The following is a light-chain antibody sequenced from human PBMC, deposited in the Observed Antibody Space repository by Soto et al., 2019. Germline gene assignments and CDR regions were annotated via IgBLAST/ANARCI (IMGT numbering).Light chain of an antibody. J-gene: IGLJ3*02. V-gene: IGLV2-14*02. CDR3: SSYAGSSGV. CDR2: DVS. Sequence: QSALTQPASVSGSPGQSITISCTGTSSDVGGSGLVSWYQFHPGKAPKLLIYDVSKRPSGVPYRFSGSKSGNAASLTVSGLQGEDEADYYCSSYAGSSGVFGGGTKLTVL. CDR1: SSDVGGSGL.